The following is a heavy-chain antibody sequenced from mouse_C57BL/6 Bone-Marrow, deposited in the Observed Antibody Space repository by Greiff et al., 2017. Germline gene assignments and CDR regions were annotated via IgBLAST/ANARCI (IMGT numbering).Heavy chain of an antibody. CDR3: ARERVSFDY. CDR2: INPNNGGT. CDR1: GYTFTDYY. Sequence: VQLQQSGPELVKPGASVKISCKASGYTFTDYYMNWVKQSHGKSLEWIGDINPNNGGTSYNQKFKGKATLTVDKSSSTAYMELRSLTSEDSAVYYCARERVSFDYWGQGTTLTVSS. J-gene: IGHJ2*01. V-gene: IGHV1-26*01.